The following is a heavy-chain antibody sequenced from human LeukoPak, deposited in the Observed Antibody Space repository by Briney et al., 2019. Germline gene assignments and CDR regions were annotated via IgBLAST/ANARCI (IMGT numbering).Heavy chain of an antibody. CDR2: IFSGGST. Sequence: GGSLRLSCAASGFTFSSYTMNWVRQAPGKGLEWVSVIFSGGSTYYADSVKGRFTISRDNSKNTLYLQMNSLRAEDTAVYYCARENYGGGYWGQGTLVTVSS. J-gene: IGHJ4*02. CDR3: ARENYGGGY. V-gene: IGHV3-66*01. D-gene: IGHD4-23*01. CDR1: GFTFSSYT.